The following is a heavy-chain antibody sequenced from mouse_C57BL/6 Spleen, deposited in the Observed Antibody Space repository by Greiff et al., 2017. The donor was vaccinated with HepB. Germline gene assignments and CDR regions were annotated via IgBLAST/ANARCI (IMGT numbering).Heavy chain of an antibody. J-gene: IGHJ4*01. D-gene: IGHD2-4*01. CDR2: IYPGDGDT. CDR1: GYAFSSYW. CDR3: ARWPFLYDYDPNYYAMDY. Sequence: QVQLKQSGAELVKPGASVKISCKASGYAFSSYWMNWVKQRPGKGLEWIGQIYPGDGDTNYNGKFKGKATLTADKSSSTAYMQLSSLTSEDSAVYFCARWPFLYDYDPNYYAMDYWGQGTSVTVSS. V-gene: IGHV1-80*01.